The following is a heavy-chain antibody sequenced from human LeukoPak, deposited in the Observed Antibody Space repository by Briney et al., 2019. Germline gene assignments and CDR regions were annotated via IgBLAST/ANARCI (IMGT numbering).Heavy chain of an antibody. D-gene: IGHD5-12*01. CDR1: GFTFSSYG. J-gene: IGHJ5*02. V-gene: IGHV3-33*01. Sequence: GGSLRLSCAASGFTFSSYGMHWVRQAPGKGLEWVAVIWYDGSNKYYADSVKGRFTISRDNSKNTLYLQMNSLRAEETAVYYCARDGYPDGAGNWFDPWGQGTLVTVSS. CDR3: ARDGYPDGAGNWFDP. CDR2: IWYDGSNK.